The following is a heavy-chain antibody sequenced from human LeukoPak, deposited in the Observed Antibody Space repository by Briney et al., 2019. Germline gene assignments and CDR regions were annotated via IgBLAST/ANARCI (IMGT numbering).Heavy chain of an antibody. CDR2: IIPIFGTA. D-gene: IGHD2-15*01. Sequence: LVKVSCKASGGTFSSYAISWVRQAPGQGLEWMGGIIPIFGTANYAQKFQGRVTITTDESTSTAYMELSSLRSEDTAVYYCAREVVAATSWFDPWGQGTLVTVSS. V-gene: IGHV1-69*05. CDR1: GGTFSSYA. J-gene: IGHJ5*02. CDR3: AREVVAATSWFDP.